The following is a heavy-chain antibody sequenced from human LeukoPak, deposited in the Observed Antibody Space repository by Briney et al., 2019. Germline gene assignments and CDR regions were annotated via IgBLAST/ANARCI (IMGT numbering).Heavy chain of an antibody. Sequence: ASVKVSCKASGGTFSSYAISWVRQAPRQGLELMGGIIPIFGTANYAQKFQGRVTITADESTSTAYMELGSLRSEDTAVYYCARDRNHDSSGYYPGGPNFDYGGQGTLVTVSS. J-gene: IGHJ4*02. CDR3: ARDRNHDSSGYYPGGPNFDY. CDR2: IIPIFGTA. V-gene: IGHV1-69*01. CDR1: GGTFSSYA. D-gene: IGHD3-22*01.